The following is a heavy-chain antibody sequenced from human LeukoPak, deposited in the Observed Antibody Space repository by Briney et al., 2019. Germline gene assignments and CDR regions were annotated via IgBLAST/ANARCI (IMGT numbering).Heavy chain of an antibody. CDR2: MNPYSGNT. CDR1: GYTFTSYD. J-gene: IGHJ2*01. V-gene: IGHV1-8*01. CDR3: ATGGEQQLPSAGNWYFDL. Sequence: ASVKVSCKASGYTFTSYDINWVRQATGQGLEWMGWMNPYSGNTGYAQKFQGRVTMTRNTSISTAYMELSSLRSEDTAVYYCATGGEQQLPSAGNWYFDLWGRGTLVTVSS. D-gene: IGHD6-13*01.